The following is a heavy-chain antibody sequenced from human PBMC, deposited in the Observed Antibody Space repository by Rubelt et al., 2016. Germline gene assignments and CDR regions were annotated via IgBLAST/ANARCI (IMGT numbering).Heavy chain of an antibody. CDR2: IYHSGST. D-gene: IGHD3-10*01. Sequence: QVQLQESGPGLVKPSGTLSLTCAVSGVSISSTNWWSWVRQPPGKGLEGIGEIYHSGSTNYNPSLKSRVTMSVETSKNQFALNPISVTAADTAVYYCTRGGVRGNWFDPWGQGTLVTVSS. J-gene: IGHJ5*02. CDR3: TRGGVRGNWFDP. CDR1: GVSISSTNW. V-gene: IGHV4-4*02.